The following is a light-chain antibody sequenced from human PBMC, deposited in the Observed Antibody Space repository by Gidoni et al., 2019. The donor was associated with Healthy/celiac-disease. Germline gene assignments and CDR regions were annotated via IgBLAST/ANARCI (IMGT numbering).Light chain of an antibody. CDR3: QQYNNVRT. CDR2: GAS. J-gene: IGKJ1*01. Sequence: EIVMTQSPATLSVSPGERATLSCRASQSVSSTLAWYQQKPGQAPRLLIYGASTRATGIPARFSGTGSGTEFTLTISSLQSEDFAVYYRQQYNNVRTFGQGTKVEIK. CDR1: QSVSST. V-gene: IGKV3-15*01.